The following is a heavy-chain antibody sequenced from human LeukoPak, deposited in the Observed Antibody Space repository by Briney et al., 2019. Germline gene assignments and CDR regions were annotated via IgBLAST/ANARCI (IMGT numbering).Heavy chain of an antibody. CDR1: GGSISTNGYS. J-gene: IGHJ4*02. CDR3: ARHWETSSWYVDY. CDR2: FYHSGAT. V-gene: IGHV4-30-2*01. D-gene: IGHD6-13*01. Sequence: SETLSLTCAVSGGSISTNGYSWTWIRQPPGKGLEWIGYFYHSGATFYNPSLKSRVTISLDRSKNQFSLKLSSVTAADTAVYYCARHWETSSWYVDYWGQGTLVTVSS.